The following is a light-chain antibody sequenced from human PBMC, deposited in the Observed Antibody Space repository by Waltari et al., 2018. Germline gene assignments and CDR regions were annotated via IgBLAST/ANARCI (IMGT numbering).Light chain of an antibody. V-gene: IGLV2-14*03. CDR2: DVS. CDR3: CSYTSGSTWV. J-gene: IGLJ3*02. Sequence: QSALTQPASVSGSPGQSITISCSGTSSDVGGYNYVSWYQHHPGKAPKLRIYDVSERPSGVSNSFSGSKSGNTASLTISGLQTEDEADYYCCSYTSGSTWVFGGGTKLTVL. CDR1: SSDVGGYNY.